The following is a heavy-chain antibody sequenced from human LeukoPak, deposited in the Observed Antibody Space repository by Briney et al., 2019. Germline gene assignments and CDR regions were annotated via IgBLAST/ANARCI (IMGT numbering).Heavy chain of an antibody. CDR3: ARLSRQVSSWGYYYYMDV. Sequence: PSETLSLTCTVSGGSISSGSYYWSWIRQPAGKGLEWIGRIYTSGSTNYNPSLKSRVTISVDTSKNQFSLKLSSVAAADTAVYYCARLSRQVSSWGYYYYMDVWGKGTTVTVSS. D-gene: IGHD6-13*01. CDR2: IYTSGST. J-gene: IGHJ6*03. V-gene: IGHV4-61*02. CDR1: GGSISSGSYY.